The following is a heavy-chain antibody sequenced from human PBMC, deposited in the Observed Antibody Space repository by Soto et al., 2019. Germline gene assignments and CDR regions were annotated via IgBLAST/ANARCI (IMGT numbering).Heavy chain of an antibody. CDR1: GFTFSSYA. D-gene: IGHD3-10*01. Sequence: PGGSLRLSCAASGFTFSSYAMHWVRQAPGEGLEWVAVISYDGSNKYYADSVKGRFTISRDNSKNTLYLQMNSLRAEDTAVYYCARDYSGLWFGELPYGMDVWGQGTTVTVSS. J-gene: IGHJ6*02. CDR3: ARDYSGLWFGELPYGMDV. CDR2: ISYDGSNK. V-gene: IGHV3-30-3*01.